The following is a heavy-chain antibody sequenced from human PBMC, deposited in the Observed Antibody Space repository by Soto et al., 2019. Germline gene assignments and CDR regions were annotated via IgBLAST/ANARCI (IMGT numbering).Heavy chain of an antibody. CDR3: ARGPGYYFDY. CDR1: GFTFRSYA. Sequence: XXSLRLSCAAWGFTFRSYAIPWVRQAPGKGLEYVSAISSNGGSTYYANSVKGRFTISRDNSKNTLYLQIGSLRAEDMAVYYCARGPGYYFDYWGQGTLVTVSS. J-gene: IGHJ4*02. V-gene: IGHV3-64*01. CDR2: ISSNGGST.